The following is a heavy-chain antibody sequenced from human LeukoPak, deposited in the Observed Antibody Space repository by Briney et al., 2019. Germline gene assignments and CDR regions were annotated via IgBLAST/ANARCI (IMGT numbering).Heavy chain of an antibody. Sequence: PGGSLRLSCAASRFTFSSYSMNWVRQAPGKGLEWVSSISSSGSYIYYADSVKGRFTISRDNAKNSLYLQMNSLRAEDTAVYYCARGVVAAAGRPFDFWGQGTLVTVSS. V-gene: IGHV3-21*01. CDR1: RFTFSSYS. CDR2: ISSSGSYI. J-gene: IGHJ4*02. CDR3: ARGVVAAAGRPFDF. D-gene: IGHD6-13*01.